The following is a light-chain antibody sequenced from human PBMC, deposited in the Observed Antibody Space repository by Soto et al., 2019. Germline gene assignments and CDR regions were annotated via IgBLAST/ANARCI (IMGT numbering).Light chain of an antibody. J-gene: IGLJ3*02. Sequence: QSVLTQPPSASESPGQSVTISCTGTSSDVGTFNYVSWYQQHPDKAPKLMIYEVSKRPSGVPDRFPGSKSGNTASLTVSGLQAEDEADYYCSAYTARSTLVFGGGTKLTVL. V-gene: IGLV2-8*01. CDR1: SSDVGTFNY. CDR2: EVS. CDR3: SAYTARSTLV.